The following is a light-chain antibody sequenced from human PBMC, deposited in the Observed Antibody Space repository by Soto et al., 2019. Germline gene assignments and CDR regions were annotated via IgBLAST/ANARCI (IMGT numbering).Light chain of an antibody. CDR3: QFYGSSLIT. J-gene: IGKJ5*01. V-gene: IGKV3-20*01. CDR2: GAS. CDR1: QTVDSSY. Sequence: IGLTQSPGTLSLSKGERATLSCRASQTVDSSYLAWYQQKPGQAPRLLIYGASSRATGIPDRFSGSGSGTDFTLTISRLEPEDSAVYYCQFYGSSLITFCQGTRLEIK.